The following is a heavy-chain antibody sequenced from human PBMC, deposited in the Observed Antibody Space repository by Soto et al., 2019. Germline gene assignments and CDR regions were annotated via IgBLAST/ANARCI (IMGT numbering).Heavy chain of an antibody. J-gene: IGHJ2*01. CDR2: IYTSGST. V-gene: IGHV4-4*07. Sequence: SETLSLTCTISGVSITNYYYSWIRQPAGKGLEWIGRIYTSGSTNYNPSLKSRLTMSVDRSKNQFSLKLSSVTAADTAVYYCARGHAPYSADWYFDLWGRGTLVTVSS. CDR3: ARGHAPYSADWYFDL. D-gene: IGHD6-13*01. CDR1: GVSITNYY.